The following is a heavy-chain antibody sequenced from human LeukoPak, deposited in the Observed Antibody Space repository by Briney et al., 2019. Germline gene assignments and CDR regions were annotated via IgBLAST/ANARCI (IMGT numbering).Heavy chain of an antibody. Sequence: GGSLLLSCAASGFSLSTNGMIWVRQAPGKGLEWVSSMSGSGTTNYLDSVKDRFSISRDDSNNTLFLPMTGLRADDAAVYYCARPPNYYDNSGYFYVGGGGWFLDLWGRGTLVTVSS. D-gene: IGHD3-22*01. CDR2: MSGSGTT. J-gene: IGHJ2*01. CDR3: ARPPNYYDNSGYFYVGGGGWFLDL. CDR1: GFSLSTNG. V-gene: IGHV3-23*01.